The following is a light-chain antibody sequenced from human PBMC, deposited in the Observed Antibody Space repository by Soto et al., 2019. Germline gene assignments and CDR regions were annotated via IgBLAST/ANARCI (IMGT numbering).Light chain of an antibody. CDR1: QTISNN. Sequence: DIPMTQAPSSLSASVGDRVTITCRASQTISNNLNWYQQKPGQAPKLLIYGASSLQSEVPSRFSGSGSGTDFTLPITSLQPEDFATYSCQQNYTIPWTFGHGTKV. J-gene: IGKJ1*01. CDR3: QQNYTIPWT. V-gene: IGKV1-39*01. CDR2: GAS.